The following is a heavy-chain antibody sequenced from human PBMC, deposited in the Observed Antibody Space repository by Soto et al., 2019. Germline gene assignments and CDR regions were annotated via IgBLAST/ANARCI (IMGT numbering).Heavy chain of an antibody. CDR2: ISYDGSNK. CDR3: AKDLQGYGASKGGWGMDV. J-gene: IGHJ6*02. V-gene: IGHV3-30*18. D-gene: IGHD4-17*01. CDR1: GFTFSSYG. Sequence: QVQLVESGGGVVQPGRSLRLSCAASGFTFSSYGMHWVRQAPGKGLEWVAVISYDGSNKYYADSVKGRFTISRDNSKNTRYVQMNSLRAEDTAVYYCAKDLQGYGASKGGWGMDVWGPGTTVTVSS.